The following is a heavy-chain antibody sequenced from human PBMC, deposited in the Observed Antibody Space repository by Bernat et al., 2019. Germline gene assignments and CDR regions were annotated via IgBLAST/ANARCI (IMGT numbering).Heavy chain of an antibody. V-gene: IGHV1-2*02. D-gene: IGHD6-6*01. CDR2: INPHIGVS. Sequence: QVQLVQSVAEVKKPGASVKVSCQASGYIFTSHYIHWVRQAPGQGLEWMGWINPHIGVSNFAQKFQGRLTMTRDTSISTAYMELSRLRSDDTAVYYCARDRFLDSSSWFDPWGQGTLVTVSS. CDR1: GYIFTSHY. CDR3: ARDRFLDSSSWFDP. J-gene: IGHJ5*02.